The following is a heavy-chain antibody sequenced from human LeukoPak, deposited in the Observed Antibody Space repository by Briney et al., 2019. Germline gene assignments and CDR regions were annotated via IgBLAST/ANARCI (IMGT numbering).Heavy chain of an antibody. CDR2: IYASGST. D-gene: IGHD3-10*01. Sequence: SETLSLTCTVSGGSISSYYWSWIRQPAGKGLEWIGRIYASGSTNYNPSLKSRVTMSVDTSKNQFSLKLSSVTAADTAVYYCARSRGGSGIPDYFDYWGQGTLVTVSS. CDR3: ARSRGGSGIPDYFDY. V-gene: IGHV4-4*07. J-gene: IGHJ4*02. CDR1: GGSISSYY.